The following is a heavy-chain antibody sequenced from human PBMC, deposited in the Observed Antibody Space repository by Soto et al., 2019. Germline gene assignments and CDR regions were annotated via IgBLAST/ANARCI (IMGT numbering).Heavy chain of an antibody. Sequence: PSETLSLTCDVSVDSITTNNWWVWVRQSPGTGLDWIGEIFHCGSNYSNPSLRSRVLMSLDKSKNQFSLRLNSVTAPDTAIYYCARKYFDTTLYYIEYWAPGISVTVSS. J-gene: IGHJ4*02. D-gene: IGHD3-22*01. CDR2: IFHCGSN. CDR3: ARKYFDTTLYYIEY. V-gene: IGHV4-4*02. CDR1: VDSITTNNW.